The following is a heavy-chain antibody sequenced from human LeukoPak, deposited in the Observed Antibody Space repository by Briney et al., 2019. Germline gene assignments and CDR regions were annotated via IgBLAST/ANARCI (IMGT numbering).Heavy chain of an antibody. J-gene: IGHJ4*02. CDR3: AKRYSGSSGLYNFDY. D-gene: IGHD1-26*01. CDR1: GFTFSSYA. CDR2: ITGSTGST. Sequence: GGSLRLSCAASGFTFSSYAMSWVRQAPGKGLEWVSSITGSTGSTYYADSVKGRFTISRDNSKNTLYLQMNSLRAEDTAVYYCAKRYSGSSGLYNFDYWGQGTLVTVSS. V-gene: IGHV3-23*01.